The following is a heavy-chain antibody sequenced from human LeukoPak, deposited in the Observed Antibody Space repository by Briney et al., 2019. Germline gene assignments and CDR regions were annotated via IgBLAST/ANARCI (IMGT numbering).Heavy chain of an antibody. J-gene: IGHJ3*02. V-gene: IGHV3-30-3*01. D-gene: IGHD3-22*01. CDR1: GFTFSSYA. Sequence: GGSLRLSCAASGFTFSSYAMHWVRQAPGKGLEWVALISDDGSNKYYADSVKGRFTISRDNAKNTLYLQMNNLRAEDTAVYYCARGAYYYDSSGEGGAFDIWGQGTMVTVSS. CDR3: ARGAYYYDSSGEGGAFDI. CDR2: ISDDGSNK.